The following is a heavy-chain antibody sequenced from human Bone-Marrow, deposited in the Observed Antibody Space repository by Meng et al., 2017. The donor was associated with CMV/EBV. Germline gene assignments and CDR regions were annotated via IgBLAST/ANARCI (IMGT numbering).Heavy chain of an antibody. J-gene: IGHJ4*02. CDR1: GFIFSSHS. CDR2: ISPSNRTI. D-gene: IGHD6-19*01. CDR3: ARDKYQWLAIDS. Sequence: GGSLRLSCAASGFIFSSHSMNWVRQAPGKGLEWVSYISPSNRTIYYADSVKGRFTISRDNTKNSVYLQMNNLRAEDTAVYFCARDKYQWLAIDSWGQGALVTFYS. V-gene: IGHV3-48*04.